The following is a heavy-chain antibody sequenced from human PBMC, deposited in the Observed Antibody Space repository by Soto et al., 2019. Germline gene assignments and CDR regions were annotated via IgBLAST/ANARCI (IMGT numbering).Heavy chain of an antibody. J-gene: IGHJ4*02. CDR3: AQDTYYHDTSGYYTFDY. D-gene: IGHD3-22*01. CDR2: ISYDGRNK. V-gene: IGHV3-30*18. CDR1: GLTFSSYG. Sequence: QVQLVESGGGVVQPGRSLRLSCAASGLTFSSYGMHWVRQAPGRGLEWVAGISYDGRNKYYVDSVKGRFTISRDNSXNXLDLQMNSLRVEDTAVFYCAQDTYYHDTSGYYTFDYWGQGALVTVSS.